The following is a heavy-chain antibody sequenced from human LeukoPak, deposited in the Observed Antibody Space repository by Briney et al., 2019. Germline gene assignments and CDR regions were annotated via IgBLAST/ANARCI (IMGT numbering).Heavy chain of an antibody. J-gene: IGHJ5*02. CDR3: ARDVSWFDP. CDR2: INHSGST. V-gene: IGHV4-34*01. CDR1: GGSFSGYY. Sequence: PSETLSLTCAVYGGSFSGYYWSWIRQPPGKGLEWIGEINHSGSTNYNPSLKSRVTISVDTSKNQFSLELSSVTAADTAVYYCARDVSWFDPWGQGTLVTVSS.